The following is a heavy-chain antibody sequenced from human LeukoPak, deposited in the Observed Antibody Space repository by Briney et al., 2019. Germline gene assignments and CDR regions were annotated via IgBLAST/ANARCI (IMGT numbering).Heavy chain of an antibody. Sequence: RGSLRHSCAASGFTVSANYMSSVRQALGKGLERVSVIYSGGTTYYADSVKGRFTISRDNSKNTLYVQMNSLRAEDTAVYYCARNGRIGEAGTLYGMDVWGQGTTVTVSS. J-gene: IGHJ6*02. CDR2: IYSGGTT. V-gene: IGHV3-53*01. D-gene: IGHD6-13*01. CDR3: ARNGRIGEAGTLYGMDV. CDR1: GFTVSANY.